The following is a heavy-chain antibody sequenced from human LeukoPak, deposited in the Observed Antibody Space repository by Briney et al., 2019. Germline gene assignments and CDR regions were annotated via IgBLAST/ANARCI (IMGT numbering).Heavy chain of an antibody. CDR1: GFTFTSYG. CDR2: ISGSGGST. V-gene: IGHV3-23*01. J-gene: IGHJ3*02. Sequence: GGSLRLSCAASGFTFTSYGMNWVRQAPGKGLEWVSSISGSGGSTYYADSVKGRFTISRDNSKNTLYLQMNSLRAEDTAVYYCAKDRRVRAFDIWGQGTMVTVSS. D-gene: IGHD3-10*01. CDR3: AKDRRVRAFDI.